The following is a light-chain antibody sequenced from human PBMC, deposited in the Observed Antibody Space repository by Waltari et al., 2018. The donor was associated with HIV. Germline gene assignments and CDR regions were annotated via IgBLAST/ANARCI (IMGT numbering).Light chain of an antibody. CDR2: GAF. V-gene: IGKV3-15*01. Sequence: EIVMTQSPATLSVSPGERVSLSCRASQNIGINLAWFQQKPGQAPRVLVYGAFSRATGIPARLSGRGSGTEFTLTIARLQSEDSTVYFCQQYNRWPLTFGQGTRLEIK. J-gene: IGKJ5*01. CDR1: QNIGIN. CDR3: QQYNRWPLT.